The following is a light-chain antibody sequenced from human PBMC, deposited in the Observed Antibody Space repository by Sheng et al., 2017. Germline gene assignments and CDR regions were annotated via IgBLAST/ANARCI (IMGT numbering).Light chain of an antibody. J-gene: IGKJ1*01. V-gene: IGKV3-20*01. Sequence: EIVLTQSPGTLSLSPGERATLSCRASQSVSSSYLAWYQQKPGQAPRLLIYGASSRATGIPDRFSGSGSGTDFTLTITRLEPEDFAVFYCQHLGAFGQGTKVE. CDR2: GAS. CDR1: QSVSSSY. CDR3: QHLGA.